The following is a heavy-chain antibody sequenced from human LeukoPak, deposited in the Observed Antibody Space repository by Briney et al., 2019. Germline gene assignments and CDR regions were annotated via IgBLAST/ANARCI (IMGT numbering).Heavy chain of an antibody. CDR1: GYTFTSYA. D-gene: IGHD2-15*01. J-gene: IGHJ6*02. CDR3: ATTEVVAAIINYYYYGMDV. CDR2: IIPIFGTA. V-gene: IGHV1-69*13. Sequence: SVKVSCKASGYTFTSYAMNWVRQAPGQGLEWMGGIIPIFGTANYAQKFQGRVTITADESTSTAYMELSSLRSEDTAVYYCATTEVVAAIINYYYYGMDVWGQGTTVTVSS.